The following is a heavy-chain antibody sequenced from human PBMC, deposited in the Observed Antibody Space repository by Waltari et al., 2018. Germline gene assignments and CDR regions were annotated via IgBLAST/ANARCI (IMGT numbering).Heavy chain of an antibody. V-gene: IGHV3-23*01. D-gene: IGHD1-26*01. CDR3: TKDLYSWSYDF. CDR2: FSGSGDNT. Sequence: EVQLLESGGGLVQPGGSLRLSFAAPGSYFSGNAMSWVPQAPGKGLGWVSAFSGSGDNTYYADSVKGRFTISRDNSQNTLFLQMNSLRADDTAVYYCTKDLYSWSYDFWGQGTLVTVSS. CDR1: GSYFSGNA. J-gene: IGHJ4*02.